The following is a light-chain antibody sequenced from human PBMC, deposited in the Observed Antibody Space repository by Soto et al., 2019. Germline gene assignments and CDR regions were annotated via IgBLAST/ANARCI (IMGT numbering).Light chain of an antibody. CDR2: EVS. J-gene: IGLJ2*01. CDR3: SSYTTSSTLL. Sequence: QSALTQPASVSGSPGQSITISCTGTSSDVGGYNYVSWYQQHPGKVPKLIIYEVSNRPSGVSNRFSGSKSGNTASLTISGLQAEDEADYYCSSYTTSSTLLFGGGTKLTVI. V-gene: IGLV2-14*01. CDR1: SSDVGGYNY.